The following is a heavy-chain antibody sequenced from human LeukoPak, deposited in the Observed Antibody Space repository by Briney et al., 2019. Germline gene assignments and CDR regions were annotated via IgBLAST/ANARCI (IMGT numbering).Heavy chain of an antibody. CDR3: IPPAAGLRRTISTEYFQH. CDR2: INWNGGST. D-gene: IGHD6-13*01. J-gene: IGHJ1*01. CDR1: GFTFDAYA. V-gene: IGHV3-20*04. Sequence: GGSLRLSCAASGFTFDAYAMSWVRQARGKALEWVSGINWNGGSTGYADSVKGRFTISRDNANKSLYLRMSSLRVEDTAIYYCIPPAAGLRRTISTEYFQHWGQGALVTVYS.